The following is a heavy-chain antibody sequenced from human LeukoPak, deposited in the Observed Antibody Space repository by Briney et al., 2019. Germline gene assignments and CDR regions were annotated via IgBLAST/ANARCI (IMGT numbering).Heavy chain of an antibody. CDR3: VRDQGPVVDPTGGAFNI. CDR2: INQDGSEK. J-gene: IGHJ3*02. V-gene: IGHV3-7*01. CDR1: GLTFSTYW. Sequence: PGGSLRLSCAAYGLTFSTYWMSWVRQAPGKGLEWVANINQDGSEKYYVGSVNGRFTISRDNAKKSLYLQMNSLRAEDTAVYYCVRDQGPVVDPTGGAFNIWGQGTMVTVSS. D-gene: IGHD2-15*01.